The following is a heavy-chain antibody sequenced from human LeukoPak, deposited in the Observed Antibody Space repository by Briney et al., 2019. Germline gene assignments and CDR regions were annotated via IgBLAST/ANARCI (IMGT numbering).Heavy chain of an antibody. CDR2: IRYDGTDK. Sequence: GGSLRLSCAASGFTFSSYGIHWVRQAPGKGLEWVAFIRYDGTDKYYADSVKGRFTISRHNSQNTLSLQMNSLRPEDTAVYYCARGPLRYFDYWGQGTLVTVSS. V-gene: IGHV3-30*02. J-gene: IGHJ4*02. CDR1: GFTFSSYG. CDR3: ARGPLRYFDY. D-gene: IGHD3-9*01.